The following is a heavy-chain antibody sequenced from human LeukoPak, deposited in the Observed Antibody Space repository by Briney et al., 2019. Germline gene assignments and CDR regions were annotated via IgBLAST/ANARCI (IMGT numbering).Heavy chain of an antibody. CDR3: AKVTQLRSLDYYYGMDV. J-gene: IGHJ6*02. V-gene: IGHV3-23*01. Sequence: GGSLRLSCAASGFTFGSYAMSWVRQAPGKGLEWVSAISGSGGSTYYADSVKGRFTISRDNSKNTLYLQMSSLRAEDTAVYYCAKVTQLRSLDYYYGMDVWGQGTTVTVSS. D-gene: IGHD5-18*01. CDR2: ISGSGGST. CDR1: GFTFGSYA.